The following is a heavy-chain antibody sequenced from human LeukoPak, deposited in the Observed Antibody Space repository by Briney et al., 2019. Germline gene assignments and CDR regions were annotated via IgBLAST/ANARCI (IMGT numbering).Heavy chain of an antibody. J-gene: IGHJ5*02. CDR1: GGTFSSYA. CDR3: ARDPCSSTSCFNWFDP. V-gene: IGHV1-69*13. Sequence: ASVKVSCKASGGTFSSYAISWVRQAPGQGLEWMGGIIPIFGTANYAQKFQGRVMITADESTSTAYMELSSLRSEDTAVYYCARDPCSSTSCFNWFDPWGQGTLVTVSS. CDR2: IIPIFGTA. D-gene: IGHD2-2*01.